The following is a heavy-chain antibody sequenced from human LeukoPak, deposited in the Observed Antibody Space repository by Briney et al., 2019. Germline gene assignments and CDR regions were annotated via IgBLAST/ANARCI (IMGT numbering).Heavy chain of an antibody. Sequence: GGSLRLSCAASGFTFSSYGMHWVRQAPGKGLEWVAVIWSDGSNKYYGDSVKGRFTISRDNSENTLYLQMNSLRAEDTAVYYCATDRGGSPFDYWGQGTLVTVSS. CDR2: IWSDGSNK. D-gene: IGHD2-15*01. CDR1: GFTFSSYG. CDR3: ATDRGGSPFDY. J-gene: IGHJ4*02. V-gene: IGHV3-33*01.